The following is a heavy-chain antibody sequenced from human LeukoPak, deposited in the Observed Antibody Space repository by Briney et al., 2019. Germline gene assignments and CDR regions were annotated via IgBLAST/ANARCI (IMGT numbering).Heavy chain of an antibody. CDR2: IIPIFGTA. CDR1: GGTFSSYA. V-gene: IGHV1-69*13. CDR3: ARGQNPGFRYYGMDV. Sequence: SVTVSCKASGGTFSSYAISWVRQAPGQGLEWMGGIIPIFGTANYAQKFQGRVTITADESTSTAYMELSSLRSEDTAVYYCARGQNPGFRYYGMDVWGQGTTVTVSS. D-gene: IGHD2/OR15-2a*01. J-gene: IGHJ6*02.